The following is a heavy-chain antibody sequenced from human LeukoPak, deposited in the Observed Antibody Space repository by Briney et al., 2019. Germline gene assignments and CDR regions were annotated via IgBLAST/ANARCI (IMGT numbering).Heavy chain of an antibody. CDR1: GFTFSDYY. CDR2: ISSSGSTI. CDR3: ASSDYGGNWFDP. J-gene: IGHJ5*02. Sequence: GGSLRLSCAASGFTFSDYYMSWIRQAPGKGLEWVSYISSSGSTIYYADSVKGRFTISRDNAKNSLYLQMNSLRDEDTAVYYCASSDYGGNWFDPWGQGTLVTVSS. D-gene: IGHD4/OR15-4a*01. V-gene: IGHV3-11*04.